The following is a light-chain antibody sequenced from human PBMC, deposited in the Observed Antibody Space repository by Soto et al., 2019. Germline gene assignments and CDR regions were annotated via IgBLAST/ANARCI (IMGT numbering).Light chain of an antibody. J-gene: IGLJ2*01. CDR3: SSYKSVTNTPVV. Sequence: QSELTXPASVSGSPGQSVTIWCPGTSINSGGANSVSWYQQHPGKAPKLLLYDVSRWPSGASNRFAGSKSGNTASLTISGLQAEDEADYYCSSYKSVTNTPVVFGGGTKVTVL. CDR2: DVS. CDR1: SINSGGANS. V-gene: IGLV2-14*01.